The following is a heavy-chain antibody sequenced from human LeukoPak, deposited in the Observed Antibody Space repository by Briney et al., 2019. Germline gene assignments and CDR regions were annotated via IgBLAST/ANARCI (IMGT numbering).Heavy chain of an antibody. CDR1: GFTFSSYA. D-gene: IGHD6-13*01. CDR3: ARGRGSSSWSSGDY. V-gene: IGHV3-30-3*01. CDR2: ISYDGSNK. Sequence: PGGSLRLSCAASGFTFSSYAMHWVRQAPGKGLEWVAVISYDGSNKYYADSVKGRFTISRDNSKNTLYLQMNSLRAEDTAVYYCARGRGSSSWSSGDYRGQGTLVTVSS. J-gene: IGHJ4*02.